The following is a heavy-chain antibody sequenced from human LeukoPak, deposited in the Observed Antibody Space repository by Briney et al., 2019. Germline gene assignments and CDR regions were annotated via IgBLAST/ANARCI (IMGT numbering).Heavy chain of an antibody. V-gene: IGHV4-34*01. Sequence: SETLSLTCAVYGGSFSGYYWSWIRQPPGKGLEWIGEINHSGSTNYNPSLKSRVTISVDTSKNQFSLNVSSVTAADTAFYYCARVSRFNYFDYWGQGTLVTVSS. CDR2: INHSGST. CDR3: ARVSRFNYFDY. D-gene: IGHD3-10*01. CDR1: GGSFSGYY. J-gene: IGHJ4*02.